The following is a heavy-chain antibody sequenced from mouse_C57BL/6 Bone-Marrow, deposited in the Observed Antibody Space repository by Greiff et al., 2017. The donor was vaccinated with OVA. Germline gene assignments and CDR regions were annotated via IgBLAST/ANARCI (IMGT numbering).Heavy chain of an antibody. Sequence: QVQLQPPGAALVRPGTSVKLSCKASGYTFTNYWMHWVKPRPGQGLEWIGVIAPSDSYINYNQKFKGRATLTVDTSSSTAYMHLSSLTSEDSAVYYCANYGSRLYLHYWGQGTSLTVSS. J-gene: IGHJ2*02. CDR1: GYTFTNYW. V-gene: IGHV1-59*01. D-gene: IGHD1-1*01. CDR2: IAPSDSYI. CDR3: ANYGSRLYLHY.